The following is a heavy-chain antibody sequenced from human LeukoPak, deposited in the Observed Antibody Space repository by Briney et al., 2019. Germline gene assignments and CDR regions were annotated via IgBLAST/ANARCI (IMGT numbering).Heavy chain of an antibody. D-gene: IGHD3-16*02. CDR2: ISGSGGST. CDR1: GFTFSSYA. V-gene: IGHV3-23*01. J-gene: IGHJ4*02. CDR3: ALYYDYVWGSYRTLFDY. Sequence: LPGGSLRLSCAASGFTFSSYAMSWVRQAPGKGLEWVSAISGSGGSTYYADSVKSRFTISRDNSKNTLYLQMNSLRAEDTAVYYCALYYDYVWGSYRTLFDYWGQGTLVTVSS.